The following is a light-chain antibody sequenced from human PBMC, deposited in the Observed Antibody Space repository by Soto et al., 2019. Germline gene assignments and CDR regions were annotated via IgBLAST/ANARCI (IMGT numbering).Light chain of an antibody. J-gene: IGLJ3*02. CDR1: RSDIGSYND. Sequence: QSALTQPASVSGSPGQSITISCTGTRSDIGSYNDVSWYQQHPGKAPKLMIYEVTKRPSGVSNSFSGSKSGYTASLTISGLQAEDGADYYCCSYAGSSTWVFGGGTKLTVL. CDR3: CSYAGSSTWV. V-gene: IGLV2-23*02. CDR2: EVT.